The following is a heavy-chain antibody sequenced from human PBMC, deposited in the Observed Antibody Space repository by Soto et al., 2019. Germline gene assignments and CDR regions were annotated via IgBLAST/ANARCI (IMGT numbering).Heavy chain of an antibody. J-gene: IGHJ4*02. CDR3: ATRFYPYGSAWAQGMFDS. Sequence: QITLEESRPTRVKPTQTLTLTCTFSGFSLSTSGVGVGWVRQPPGKALEWLAFIYWDDDKRYSPSLRRRLTITKDTSTNLVVLTMTNMAPLDTATYYCATRFYPYGSAWAQGMFDSWGQGTLVTVSS. D-gene: IGHD1-1*01. CDR2: IYWDDDK. V-gene: IGHV2-5*02. CDR1: GFSLSTSGVG.